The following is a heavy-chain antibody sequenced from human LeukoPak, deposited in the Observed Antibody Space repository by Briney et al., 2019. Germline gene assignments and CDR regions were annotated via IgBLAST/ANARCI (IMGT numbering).Heavy chain of an antibody. J-gene: IGHJ3*02. CDR3: ARDLRVVPRAFDI. V-gene: IGHV3-21*01. CDR1: GFTFRSFW. CDR2: ISSSSSYI. D-gene: IGHD3-22*01. Sequence: PGGSLRLSCAASGFTFRSFWIHWVRQAPGKGLEWVSSISSSSSYIYYADSVKGRFTISRDNAKNSLYLQMNSLRAEDTAVYYCARDLRVVPRAFDIWGQGTMVTVSS.